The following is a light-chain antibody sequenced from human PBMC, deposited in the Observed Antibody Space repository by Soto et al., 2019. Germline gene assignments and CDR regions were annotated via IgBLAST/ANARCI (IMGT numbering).Light chain of an antibody. J-gene: IGKJ5*01. Sequence: TQSPSSLSASVGDIVTITCRASQSISDYVNWYQQKPGKAPRLLIYYASYRATDIPPRFSGSGSGTDFTLTISSLEPEDFAVYYCQQRRSWPQTITFGQGTRLEIK. CDR1: QSISDY. V-gene: IGKV3-11*01. CDR2: YAS. CDR3: QQRRSWPQTIT.